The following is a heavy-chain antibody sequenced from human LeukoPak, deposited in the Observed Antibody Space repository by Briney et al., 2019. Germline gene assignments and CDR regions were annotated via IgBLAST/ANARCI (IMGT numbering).Heavy chain of an antibody. V-gene: IGHV4-39*01. CDR2: LYYSGST. CDR3: ARLGGTYDAFDI. CDR1: GGSISSSSSY. D-gene: IGHD1-26*01. Sequence: SETLSLTCTVSGGSISSSSSYWGWIRQPPGKGLEWIGNLYYSGSTYYNPSLKSRVTISVDTSKNQFSLKLSSVTAADTAVYYCARLGGTYDAFDIWGQGTVVTVSS. J-gene: IGHJ3*02.